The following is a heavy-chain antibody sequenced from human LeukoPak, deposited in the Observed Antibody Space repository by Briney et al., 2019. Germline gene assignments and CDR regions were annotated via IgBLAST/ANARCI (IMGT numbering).Heavy chain of an antibody. CDR2: IYYSGST. D-gene: IGHD2-2*01. CDR3: ARHASCSSTSCQGGFDY. J-gene: IGHJ4*02. V-gene: IGHV4-59*08. Sequence: SETLSLTCTVSGGSISSHYWSWIRQPPGKGLEWIGYIYYSGSTNYNPSLKSRVTISVDTSKSQFSLKLSSVTAADTAVYYCARHASCSSTSCQGGFDYWGQGTLVTVSS. CDR1: GGSISSHY.